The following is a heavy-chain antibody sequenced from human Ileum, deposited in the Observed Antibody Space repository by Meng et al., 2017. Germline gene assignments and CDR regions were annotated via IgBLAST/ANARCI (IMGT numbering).Heavy chain of an antibody. D-gene: IGHD5-12*01. J-gene: IGHJ4*02. Sequence: QVQLLESGPGLVKPSGTLSLTCAVSGDSISSGNCWNWVRQSPGKGLEWIGEIFHGGTTNYNPSLKHRVTLLMDKSKNQFSLQLTSVTAADTAVFYCARGIGDIRVGFDYWGQGILVTVSS. CDR3: ARGIGDIRVGFDY. CDR2: IFHGGTT. V-gene: IGHV4-4*02. CDR1: GDSISSGNC.